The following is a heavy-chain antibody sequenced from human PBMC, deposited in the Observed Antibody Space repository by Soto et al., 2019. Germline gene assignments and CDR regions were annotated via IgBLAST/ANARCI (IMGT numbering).Heavy chain of an antibody. J-gene: IGHJ4*02. D-gene: IGHD4-17*01. Sequence: SGGSLRLSCAASGFTFSNYSMNWVRQAPGKGLEWVSSISSSISYIYYADSVKGRFTISRDNAKNALYLQMNSLRAEDTAVYYCARRTTVTEAFDYWGQGTLVTVSS. CDR2: ISSSISYI. V-gene: IGHV3-21*01. CDR3: ARRTTVTEAFDY. CDR1: GFTFSNYS.